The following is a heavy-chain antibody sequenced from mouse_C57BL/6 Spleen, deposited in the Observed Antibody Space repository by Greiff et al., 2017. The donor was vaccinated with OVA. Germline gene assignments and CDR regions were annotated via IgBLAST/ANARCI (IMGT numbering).Heavy chain of an antibody. CDR1: GFTFSSYA. Sequence: EVQLMESGAGLVKPGGSLKLSCAASGFTFSSYAMSWVRQTPEKRLEWVAYISSGGDYIYYADTVKGRFTLSRDNASNTVYLQLSSLKSEDTAMYYCTRDYYGSSNYWGQGTTLTVSA. D-gene: IGHD1-1*01. CDR3: TRDYYGSSNY. J-gene: IGHJ2*01. CDR2: ISSGGDYI. V-gene: IGHV5-9-1*02.